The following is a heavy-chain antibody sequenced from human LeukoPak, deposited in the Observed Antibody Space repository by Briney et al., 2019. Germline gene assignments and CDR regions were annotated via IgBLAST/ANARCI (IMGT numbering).Heavy chain of an antibody. Sequence: GSLRLSCAASGFTFSSYSMNWVRQAPGKGLQGGSSISSSGAKTYYADSVKGRVTISRDDAKNSYYLEMNSLVAEDTAVYYCARDPIAVVGGGSFDYWGQGILVTVSS. CDR3: ARDPIAVVGGGSFDY. D-gene: IGHD6-19*01. J-gene: IGHJ4*02. V-gene: IGHV3-21*01. CDR2: ISSSGAKT. CDR1: GFTFSSYS.